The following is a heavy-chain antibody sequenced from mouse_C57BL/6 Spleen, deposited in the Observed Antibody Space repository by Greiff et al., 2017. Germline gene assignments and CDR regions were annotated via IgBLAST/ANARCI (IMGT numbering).Heavy chain of an antibody. CDR1: GYAFTNYL. J-gene: IGHJ2*01. CDR3: ARRGVFFFDY. CDR2: INPGSGGT. V-gene: IGHV1-54*01. Sequence: VQLQQSGAELVRPGTSVKVSCKASGYAFTNYLIEWVKQRPGQGLEWIGVINPGSGGTNYNEKFKGKATLTADKSSSTAYMQLSSLTSEDSAVYFCARRGVFFFDYWGQGTTLTVSS.